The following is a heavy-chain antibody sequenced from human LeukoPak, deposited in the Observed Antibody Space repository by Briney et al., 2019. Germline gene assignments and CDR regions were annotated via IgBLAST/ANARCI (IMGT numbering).Heavy chain of an antibody. CDR3: ARDKGGSGRLQNALDY. V-gene: IGHV3-21*01. J-gene: IGHJ4*02. D-gene: IGHD3-10*01. CDR1: GFTFSSYS. Sequence: GGSLRLSCAASGFTFSSYSMNWVRQAPGKGLEWVSSISSSSSYIYCADSVKGRFTISRDNAKNSLYLQMNSLRAEDTAVYYCARDKGGSGRLQNALDYWGQGTLVTVSS. CDR2: ISSSSSYI.